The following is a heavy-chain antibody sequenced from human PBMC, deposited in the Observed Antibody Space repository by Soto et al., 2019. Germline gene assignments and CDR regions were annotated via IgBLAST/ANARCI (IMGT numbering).Heavy chain of an antibody. Sequence: EVQLVESGGGLVKPGGSLRLSCAASGFTFSSYSMNWVRQAPGKGLEWVSSISSSSSYIYYADSVKGRFTISRDNAKNSLYIQMNSLRAEDTAVYYCARKYSGYDLAYFDYWGQGTLVTVSS. D-gene: IGHD5-12*01. CDR1: GFTFSSYS. V-gene: IGHV3-21*01. J-gene: IGHJ4*02. CDR3: ARKYSGYDLAYFDY. CDR2: ISSSSSYI.